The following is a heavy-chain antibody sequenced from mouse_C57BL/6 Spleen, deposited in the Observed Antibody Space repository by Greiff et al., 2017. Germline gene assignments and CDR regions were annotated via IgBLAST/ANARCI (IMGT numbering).Heavy chain of an antibody. J-gene: IGHJ2*01. CDR2: IWSGGST. CDR3: AREGRIRYYFDY. Sequence: QVQLQQSGPGLVQPSQSLSITCTVSGFSLTSYGVHWVRQSPGKGLEWLGVIWSGGSTDYNAAFISRLSISKDNSKSQVFFKMNSLQADDTAIYYCAREGRIRYYFDYWGQGTTLTVSS. CDR1: GFSLTSYG. V-gene: IGHV2-2*01.